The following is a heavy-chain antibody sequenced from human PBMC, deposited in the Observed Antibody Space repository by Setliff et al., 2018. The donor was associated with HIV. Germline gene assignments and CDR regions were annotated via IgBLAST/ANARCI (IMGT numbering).Heavy chain of an antibody. CDR3: AREGPKTYYFDY. CDR2: IFVGDGTT. CDR1: GYAFTSYH. J-gene: IGHJ4*02. Sequence: ASVKVSCKTSGYAFTSYHIHWVRQAPGQGLEWMGKIFVGDGTTHYAQKFQGRVTLTSDTSTNTVYMELSSLRSEDTAVYYCAREGPKTYYFDYWGQGTQVTVSS. V-gene: IGHV1-46*01.